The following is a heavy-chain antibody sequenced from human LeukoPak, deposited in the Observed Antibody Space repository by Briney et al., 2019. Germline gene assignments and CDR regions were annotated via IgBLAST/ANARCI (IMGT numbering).Heavy chain of an antibody. Sequence: GSSVKVSCKASGGTFSSYAISWVRQAPGQGLEWMGRIIPIFGTANYAQKFQGRVTITTDESTSTAYMELSSLRSEDTAVYYCARDGEVVVAANWFDPWGQGTLVTVSS. CDR1: GGTFSSYA. V-gene: IGHV1-69*05. CDR2: IIPIFGTA. J-gene: IGHJ5*02. D-gene: IGHD2-15*01. CDR3: ARDGEVVVAANWFDP.